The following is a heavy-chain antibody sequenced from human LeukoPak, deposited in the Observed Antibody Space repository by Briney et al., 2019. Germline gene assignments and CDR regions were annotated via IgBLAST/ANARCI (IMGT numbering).Heavy chain of an antibody. CDR2: IRYDGSNK. J-gene: IGHJ4*02. D-gene: IGHD3-16*01. CDR3: AKSDYDYVWGSTHLAYYFDY. V-gene: IGHV3-30*02. Sequence: GGSLRLSCAASGFTFSSYGMHWVRQAPGKGLEWVAFIRYDGSNKYYADSVKGRFTISRDNSKNSLYLQMNSLRTEDTALYYCAKSDYDYVWGSTHLAYYFDYWGQGTLVTVSS. CDR1: GFTFSSYG.